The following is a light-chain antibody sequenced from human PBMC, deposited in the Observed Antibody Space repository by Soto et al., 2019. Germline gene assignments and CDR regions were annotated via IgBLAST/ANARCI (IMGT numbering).Light chain of an antibody. CDR3: QQSYSSPLT. J-gene: IGKJ1*01. CDR1: QSRRSY. V-gene: IGKV1-39*01. CDR2: TAA. Sequence: DIQMTQSPSSLSASVGDRVTITCRSSQSRRSYLNWYQQKLGRAAKLLIYTAANLHTGVPSRFSGSGSDTECTLTISSLQPEDVATYYCQQSYSSPLTFGLGTKVEIK.